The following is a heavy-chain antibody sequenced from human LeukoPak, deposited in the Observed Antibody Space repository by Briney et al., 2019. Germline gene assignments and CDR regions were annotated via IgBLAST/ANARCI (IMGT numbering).Heavy chain of an antibody. CDR2: IYPGDSDT. D-gene: IGHD3-22*01. Sequence: GESLKISCKGSGYSFTSYWIGWVRQMPGKGLEGMGIIYPGDSDTRYSPSFQGQVTISVDKSISSAYLQWSSLKASDTAMYYCVRLVLDLDYFDSSGYWGGWGQGTLVTVSS. CDR3: VRLVLDLDYFDSSGYWGG. V-gene: IGHV5-51*01. CDR1: GYSFTSYW. J-gene: IGHJ4*02.